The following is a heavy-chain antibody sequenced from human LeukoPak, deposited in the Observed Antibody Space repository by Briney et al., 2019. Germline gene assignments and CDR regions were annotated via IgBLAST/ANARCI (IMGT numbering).Heavy chain of an antibody. CDR3: ARSTVTTLRTNWFDP. J-gene: IGHJ5*02. CDR2: IIPIFGTA. CDR1: GGTFNSYA. Sequence: SVKVSCKASGGTFNSYAISWVRQAPGQGLEWMGGIIPIFGTANYAQKFQGRVTITADESTSTAYMELSSLRSEDTAVYYCARSTVTTLRTNWFDPWGQGTLVTVSS. V-gene: IGHV1-69*13. D-gene: IGHD4-11*01.